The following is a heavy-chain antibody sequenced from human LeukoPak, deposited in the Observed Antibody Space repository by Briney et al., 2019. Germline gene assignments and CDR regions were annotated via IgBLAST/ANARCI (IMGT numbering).Heavy chain of an antibody. Sequence: ASVKVSYKASGRTFSSYAISWVRQAPGQGLEWMGRIIPIFGTANYAQKFQGRVTITTDESTSTAYMELSSLRSEDTAVYYCAREGEEDYYDSSGYPNYFDYWGQGTLVTVSS. CDR1: GRTFSSYA. J-gene: IGHJ4*02. D-gene: IGHD3-22*01. CDR2: IIPIFGTA. CDR3: AREGEEDYYDSSGYPNYFDY. V-gene: IGHV1-69*05.